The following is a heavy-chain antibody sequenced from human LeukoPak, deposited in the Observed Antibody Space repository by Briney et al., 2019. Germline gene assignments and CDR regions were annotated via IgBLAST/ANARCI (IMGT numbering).Heavy chain of an antibody. J-gene: IGHJ4*02. V-gene: IGHV3-48*02. Sequence: GGSLRLSCAASGFTFSSYSMNWVRQAPGRGLEWVSYISSGSSTIYYADSVKGRFTISRDNAKNSLYLQMSSLRDEDTAVYYCARDLGYSGDYWGQGTLVTVSS. D-gene: IGHD1-26*01. CDR1: GFTFSSYS. CDR3: ARDLGYSGDY. CDR2: ISSGSSTI.